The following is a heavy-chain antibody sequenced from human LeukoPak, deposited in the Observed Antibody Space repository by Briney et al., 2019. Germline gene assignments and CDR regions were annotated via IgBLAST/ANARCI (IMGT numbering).Heavy chain of an antibody. CDR2: INPNSGGT. D-gene: IGHD2-2*01. Sequence: ASVKVSCKASGYTFTGYYMHWVRQAPGQGLEWMGWINPNSGGTNYAQKFQGRVTMTRDTSISTAYMELSSLRSEDTAVYYCASRHDNNAGHFDPWGQGTLITVSS. CDR3: ASRHDNNAGHFDP. J-gene: IGHJ5*02. CDR1: GYTFTGYY. V-gene: IGHV1-2*02.